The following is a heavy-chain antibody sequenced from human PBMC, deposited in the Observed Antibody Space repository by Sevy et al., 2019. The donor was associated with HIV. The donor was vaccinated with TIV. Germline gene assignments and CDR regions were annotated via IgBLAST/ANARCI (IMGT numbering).Heavy chain of an antibody. D-gene: IGHD3-10*01. V-gene: IGHV3-11*01. CDR2: ISSSGSTI. CDR3: ARDHNRGYFDY. J-gene: IGHJ4*02. CDR1: GFTFSDYY. Sequence: GGSLRLSCAASGFTFSDYYMSWIRQAPGKGLEWVSYISSSGSTIYYADSVKGRFTISRDNAKNSLYLQMNSLRAEDTAMYYCARDHNRGYFDYWGQGTLVTVSS.